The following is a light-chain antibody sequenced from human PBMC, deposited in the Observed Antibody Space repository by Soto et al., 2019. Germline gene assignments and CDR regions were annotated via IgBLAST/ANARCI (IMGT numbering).Light chain of an antibody. CDR3: QQYNSYPRT. Sequence: DIQMTQSPSTLSASVGDRVTITCRASQSISSGLAWYQQKPGKAPKLLIYDASSLESGVPSRFSGSGSGTEFTLTISSLQPDDFATYYCQQYNSYPRTFGQGTKVEIK. J-gene: IGKJ1*01. CDR2: DAS. CDR1: QSISSG. V-gene: IGKV1-5*01.